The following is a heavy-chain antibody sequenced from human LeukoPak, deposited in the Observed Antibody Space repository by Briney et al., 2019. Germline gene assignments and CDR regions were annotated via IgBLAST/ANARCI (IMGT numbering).Heavy chain of an antibody. CDR3: ARPRGPSDAFDI. CDR1: GFTLSSRW. D-gene: IGHD3-16*01. CDR2: IKEVGTER. J-gene: IGHJ3*02. V-gene: IGHV3-7*01. Sequence: GGSLRLSCAASGFTLSSRWMNWFRQAPGKGLEWVGNIKEVGTERHYVNSVRGRFTISRDNANNSLYLQMDSLRAEDTAVYYCARPRGPSDAFDIWGQGTMVTVSS.